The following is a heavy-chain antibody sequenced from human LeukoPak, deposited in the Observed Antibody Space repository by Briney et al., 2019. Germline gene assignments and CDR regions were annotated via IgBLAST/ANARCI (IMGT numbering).Heavy chain of an antibody. Sequence: PGGSLRLSCAVSGFTFRTYWFHWVRQVPGKGLVWVSRINSDRSRTFYADSVRGRFTISRDNDKNTVSMQMNSLRVEDTAVYYCARETLGSGLRAPDYWGRGALVTVSS. CDR3: ARETLGSGLRAPDY. D-gene: IGHD7-27*01. CDR1: GFTFRTYW. J-gene: IGHJ4*02. V-gene: IGHV3-74*01. CDR2: INSDRSRT.